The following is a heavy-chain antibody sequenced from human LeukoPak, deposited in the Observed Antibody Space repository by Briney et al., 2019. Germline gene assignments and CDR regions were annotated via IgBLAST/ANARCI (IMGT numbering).Heavy chain of an antibody. J-gene: IGHJ4*02. D-gene: IGHD5-24*01. CDR2: ISYDGSNK. CDR3: ARVRGNDDY. CDR1: GFTFSSYA. V-gene: IGHV3-30-3*01. Sequence: GGSLRLSCAASGFTFSSYAMHWVRQAPGEGLEWVAVISYDGSNKYYADSVKGRFTISRDNSKNTLYLQMNSLRAEDTAVYYCARVRGNDDYWGQGTLVTVSS.